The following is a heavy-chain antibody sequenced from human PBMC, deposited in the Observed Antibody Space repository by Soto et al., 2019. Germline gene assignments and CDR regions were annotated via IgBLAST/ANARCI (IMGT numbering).Heavy chain of an antibody. CDR1: GFTFSNAW. V-gene: IGHV3-15*01. CDR2: IKSKTDGGTT. Sequence: EVQLVESGGGLVKPGGSLRLSCAASGFTFSNAWMSWVRQVPGKGLEWVGRIKSKTDGGTTDYAAPVKGRFIISRDESKSTLYLHMNSLKTEDTAVYYCSFDLYSTSSGYWGQGTLVTVSS. D-gene: IGHD2-21*01. J-gene: IGHJ4*02. CDR3: SFDLYSTSSGY.